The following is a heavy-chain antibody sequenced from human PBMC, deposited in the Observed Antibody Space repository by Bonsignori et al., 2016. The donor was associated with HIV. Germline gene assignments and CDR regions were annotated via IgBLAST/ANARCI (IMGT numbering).Heavy chain of an antibody. Sequence: GESLKISCKGSGYSFTSYWIGWVRQMPGKDLEWMGIVDPGDSDIRYSPSFQGQVTISVDKSTSTAYLQWSSLKASDTAMYYCAKQGTVAEGRYFQHWGQGTLVTVSS. D-gene: IGHD4-23*01. CDR3: AKQGTVAEGRYFQH. V-gene: IGHV5-51*01. J-gene: IGHJ1*01. CDR1: GYSFTSYW. CDR2: VDPGDSDI.